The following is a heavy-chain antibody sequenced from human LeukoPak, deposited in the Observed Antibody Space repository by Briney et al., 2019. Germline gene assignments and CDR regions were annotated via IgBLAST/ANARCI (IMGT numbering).Heavy chain of an antibody. Sequence: ASVKVSCKVSGYTLTELSMHWVRQAPGKGLEWMGCFDPEDGETIYAQKFQGRVTMAGDTSTDTAYMELSSLRSEDTAVYYCAKRWLGVRYFDYWGQGTLVTVSS. CDR3: AKRWLGVRYFDY. V-gene: IGHV1-24*01. J-gene: IGHJ4*02. CDR2: FDPEDGET. D-gene: IGHD6-19*01. CDR1: GYTLTELS.